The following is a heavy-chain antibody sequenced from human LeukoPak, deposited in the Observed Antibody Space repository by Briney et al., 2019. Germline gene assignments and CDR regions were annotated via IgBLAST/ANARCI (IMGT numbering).Heavy chain of an antibody. J-gene: IGHJ4*02. D-gene: IGHD3-10*01. CDR3: AKITMARTPNY. CDR2: INENGRKT. Sequence: GSLRLSCAASGFTFTSYSMNWVRQASGKGLEWVSGINENGRKTYYADSVKGRFSISRDNSKNTLYLQMSDLRAEDTAVYFCAKITMARTPNYWGQGTLVTVSS. V-gene: IGHV3-23*01. CDR1: GFTFTSYS.